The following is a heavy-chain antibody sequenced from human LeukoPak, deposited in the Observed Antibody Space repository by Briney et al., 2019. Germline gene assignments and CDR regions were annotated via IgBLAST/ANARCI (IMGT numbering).Heavy chain of an antibody. CDR1: GGSISSYY. Sequence: SETLSLTCTVSGGSISSYYWSWIRQPAGKGLEWIGRIYTSGSTNYNPSLKSRVTMSVDTSKNQFSLKLSSVTAADTAVYYCARDGVCSGGSCYSYYYYGMVVWGQGTTVTVSS. V-gene: IGHV4-4*07. CDR3: ARDGVCSGGSCYSYYYYGMVV. J-gene: IGHJ6*02. D-gene: IGHD2-15*01. CDR2: IYTSGST.